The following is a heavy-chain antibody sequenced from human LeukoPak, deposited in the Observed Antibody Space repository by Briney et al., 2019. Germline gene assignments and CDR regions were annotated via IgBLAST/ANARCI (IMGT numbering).Heavy chain of an antibody. J-gene: IGHJ4*02. CDR2: ISYDGSNK. D-gene: IGHD4-17*01. V-gene: IGHV3-30*18. CDR1: GFTFSSYG. CDR3: AKDSHGDYYFDY. Sequence: GRSLRLSCAASGFTFSSYGMHWVRQAPGKGLEWVAVISYDGSNKYYADSVKGRFTISRDNSKNTLYLQMNSLRAEDTAVYYCAKDSHGDYYFDYWGQGTLVTVSS.